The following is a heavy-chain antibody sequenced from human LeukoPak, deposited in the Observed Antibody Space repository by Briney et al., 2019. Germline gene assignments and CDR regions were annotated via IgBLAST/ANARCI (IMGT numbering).Heavy chain of an antibody. Sequence: GRSLRLSCAASGFTFSSYGMHWVSQAPGKGLEWVAVIWYDGSNKYYADSVKGRFTISRDNSKNTLYLQMNSLRAEDTAVYYCARDSTMVRGVIGPFDYWGQGTLVTVSS. CDR1: GFTFSSYG. V-gene: IGHV3-33*01. CDR2: IWYDGSNK. D-gene: IGHD3-10*01. J-gene: IGHJ4*02. CDR3: ARDSTMVRGVIGPFDY.